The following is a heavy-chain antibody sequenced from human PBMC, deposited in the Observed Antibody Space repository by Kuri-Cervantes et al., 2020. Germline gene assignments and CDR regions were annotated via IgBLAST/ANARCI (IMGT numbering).Heavy chain of an antibody. Sequence: GESLKISCAASGFTFSDYYMSWIRQAPGKGLEWVSVIYSGGSTYYADSVKGRFTISRDNSKNTLYLQMNSLRAEDTAVYYCARVGSGTHGDGMDVWGQGTTVTVSS. V-gene: IGHV3-66*02. CDR1: GFTFSDYY. CDR3: ARVGSGTHGDGMDV. D-gene: IGHD3-10*01. CDR2: IYSGGST. J-gene: IGHJ6*02.